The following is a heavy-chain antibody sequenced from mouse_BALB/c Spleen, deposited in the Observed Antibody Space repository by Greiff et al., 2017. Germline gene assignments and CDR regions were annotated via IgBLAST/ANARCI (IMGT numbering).Heavy chain of an antibody. Sequence: EVKLVESGGGLVKPGGSLKLSCAASGFTFSSYAMSWVRQTPEKRLEWVASISSGGSTYYPDSVKGRFTISRDNARNILYLQMSSLRSEDTAMYYCARGERYGDYFDYWGQGTTLTVSS. D-gene: IGHD2-14*01. V-gene: IGHV5-6-5*01. CDR1: GFTFSSYA. J-gene: IGHJ2*01. CDR3: ARGERYGDYFDY. CDR2: ISSGGST.